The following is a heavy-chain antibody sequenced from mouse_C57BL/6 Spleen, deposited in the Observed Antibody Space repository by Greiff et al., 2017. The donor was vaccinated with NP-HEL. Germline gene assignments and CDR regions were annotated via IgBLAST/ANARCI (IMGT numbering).Heavy chain of an antibody. J-gene: IGHJ3*01. Sequence: QVQLQQPGAELVRPGSSVKLSCKASGYTFTSYWMHWVKQRPIQGLEWIGNIDPSDSETHYNQKFKDKATLTVDKSSSTAYMQLSRLTSEDSAVYYCARLGIYYGSSHVGFAYWGQGTLVTVSA. D-gene: IGHD1-1*01. CDR1: GYTFTSYW. CDR3: ARLGIYYGSSHVGFAY. CDR2: IDPSDSET. V-gene: IGHV1-52*01.